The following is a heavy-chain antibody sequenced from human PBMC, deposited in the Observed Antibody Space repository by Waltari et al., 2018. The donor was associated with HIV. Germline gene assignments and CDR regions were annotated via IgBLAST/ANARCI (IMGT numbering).Heavy chain of an antibody. J-gene: IGHJ4*02. CDR2: FSTDGSNT. D-gene: IGHD3-16*01. V-gene: IGHV3-74*01. CDR3: TRDLSTYGLEFDY. CDR1: GFNFRSYW. Sequence: EVQLVESGGDLVQPGGSLRLSCAASGFNFRSYWMHWNRQIPGKGQVWVSQFSTDGSNTSYLESVKGRFTISRDNAKNTLYLQMNSLRVEDTAIYYCTRDLSTYGLEFDYWGQGTLVTVAS.